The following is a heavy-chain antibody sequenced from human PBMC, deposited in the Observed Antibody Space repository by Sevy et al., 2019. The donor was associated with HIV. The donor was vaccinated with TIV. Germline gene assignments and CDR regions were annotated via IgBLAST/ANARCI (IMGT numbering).Heavy chain of an antibody. J-gene: IGHJ4*02. CDR3: ARDPYARRGFDY. CDR1: GYTFATYT. CDR2: LNPGNGNT. Sequence: ASVKVSCKASGYTFATYTLHWVRQAPGQSLGWMGWLNPGNGNTRYSQKFQGRVTITRDTSGRTAYMELTSLTSEDTAVYYCARDPYARRGFDYWGKGTLVTVSS. V-gene: IGHV1-3*01. D-gene: IGHD3-16*01.